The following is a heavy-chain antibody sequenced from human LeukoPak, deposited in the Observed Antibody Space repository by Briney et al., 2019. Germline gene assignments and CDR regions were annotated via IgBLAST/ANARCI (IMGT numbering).Heavy chain of an antibody. CDR3: AKDLLSSWYPHGAFDI. CDR1: GFTFNRYW. CDR2: VKQDGSEK. D-gene: IGHD6-13*01. V-gene: IGHV3-7*05. J-gene: IGHJ3*02. Sequence: PGGSLRLSCAGSGFTFNRYWMSWVRQAPGKGPEWVANVKQDGSEKHYLDSVKGRFIISRDNAKNSLYLQMSSLRAEDTAVYYCAKDLLSSWYPHGAFDIWGQGTMVTVSS.